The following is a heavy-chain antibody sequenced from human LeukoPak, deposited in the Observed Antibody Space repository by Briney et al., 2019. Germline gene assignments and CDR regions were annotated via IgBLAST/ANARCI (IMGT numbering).Heavy chain of an antibody. Sequence: SETLSLTCNVSGAFIRSYWRGWVRQPAGKGLEWIGRIYATGSTKFNPSLKSRLTLSMDTSTNQLTLRLTSVTAADTAVYFCARQGYTASYYFLDFWSQGTLVTVSS. V-gene: IGHV4-4*07. CDR2: IYATGST. J-gene: IGHJ4*02. CDR1: GAFIRSYW. D-gene: IGHD1-26*01. CDR3: ARQGYTASYYFLDF.